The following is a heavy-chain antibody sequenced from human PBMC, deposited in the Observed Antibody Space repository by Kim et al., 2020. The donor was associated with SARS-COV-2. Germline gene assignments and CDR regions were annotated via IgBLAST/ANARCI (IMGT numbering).Heavy chain of an antibody. CDR3: AREGSGSYNWLDP. CDR1: GYTFDTFS. CDR2: FNGGNGNT. D-gene: IGHD3-10*01. Sequence: ASVKVSCKASGYTFDTFSLYWLRQAPGQRFEWMGWFNGGNGNTRYSQNFQGRVIFTRDTSATTAYMELTSLTFKDTAVYYCAREGSGSYNWLDPWGQGTLVTVSS. V-gene: IGHV1-3*01. J-gene: IGHJ5*02.